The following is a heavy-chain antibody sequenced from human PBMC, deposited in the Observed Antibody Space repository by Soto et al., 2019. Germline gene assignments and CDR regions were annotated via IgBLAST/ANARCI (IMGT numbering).Heavy chain of an antibody. CDR3: AKKGDDFWSGYYSSYYFDY. CDR1: GFTFSSHA. J-gene: IGHJ4*02. V-gene: IGHV3-23*01. Sequence: GGSLRLSCAASGFTFSSHAMSWVRQAPGKGLEWVSALSGSGGSTYYADSVKGRFTISRDNSKNTLYLQMNSLRAEDTAVYYCAKKGDDFWSGYYSSYYFDYWGQGTLVTVSS. D-gene: IGHD3-3*01. CDR2: LSGSGGST.